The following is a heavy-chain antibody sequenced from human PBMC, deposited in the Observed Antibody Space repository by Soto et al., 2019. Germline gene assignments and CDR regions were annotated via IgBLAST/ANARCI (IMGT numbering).Heavy chain of an antibody. J-gene: IGHJ4*02. CDR2: IYHSGST. CDR1: GDSISSYY. V-gene: IGHV4-59*08. D-gene: IGHD2-15*01. CDR3: ARHYCRGGSCYLDY. Sequence: QVQLQESGPGLVKPSETLSLTCTVSGDSISSYYWSWIRQPPGKGLEWIGNIYHSGSTNYSPSLKSRVTIAVDTSKNQFSLKLTSVTAADPAVYSCARHYCRGGSCYLDYWGQGTLVTVSS.